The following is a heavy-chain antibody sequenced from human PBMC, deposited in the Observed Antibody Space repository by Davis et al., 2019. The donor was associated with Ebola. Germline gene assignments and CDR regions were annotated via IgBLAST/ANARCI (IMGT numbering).Heavy chain of an antibody. CDR1: GYTFTSYG. CDR3: ARDYWGTSSSFNWFDP. D-gene: IGHD6-6*01. Sequence: AASVKVSCKASGYTFTSYGISWVRQAPGQRLEWMGWINAGNGDTKYSQKFRGRLTITRDTSASTAYMELSNLRSEDTAVYYCARDYWGTSSSFNWFDPWGQGTLVTVSS. J-gene: IGHJ5*02. CDR2: INAGNGDT. V-gene: IGHV1-3*01.